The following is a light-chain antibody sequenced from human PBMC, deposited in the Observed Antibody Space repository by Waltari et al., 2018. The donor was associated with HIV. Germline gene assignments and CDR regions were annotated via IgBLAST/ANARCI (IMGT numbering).Light chain of an antibody. V-gene: IGLV2-11*01. CDR3: SSYAGRDTPNWV. CDR2: DVN. Sequence: QSALTQPRSVSESPGQSVTISCTGTSSDVGHYNYVSCYRQYPGTATKLLIFDVNKRPSGLPDRFSGSKSGNTASLTISGLQGEDEADYYCSSYAGRDTPNWVFGGGTKLTVL. J-gene: IGLJ3*02. CDR1: SSDVGHYNY.